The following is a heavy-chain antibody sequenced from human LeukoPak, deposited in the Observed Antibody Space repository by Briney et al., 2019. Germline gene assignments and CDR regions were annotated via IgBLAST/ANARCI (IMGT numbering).Heavy chain of an antibody. V-gene: IGHV3-33*01. CDR1: GFTFSNYG. Sequence: GGSLRLSCAASGFTFSNYGMHWVRQAPGKGLEWVAATWYDGSNKYYADSVKGRFTISRDNSTNTLYLQMNSLRAEDTAVYFCARGGHCTTTSCSNYDGMDVWGQGTTLTVSS. CDR2: TWYDGSNK. CDR3: ARGGHCTTTSCSNYDGMDV. D-gene: IGHD2-2*01. J-gene: IGHJ6*02.